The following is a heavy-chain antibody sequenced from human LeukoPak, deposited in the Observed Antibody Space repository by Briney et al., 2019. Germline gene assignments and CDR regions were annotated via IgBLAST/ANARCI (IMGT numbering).Heavy chain of an antibody. CDR1: GGSFSGYY. D-gene: IGHD3-9*01. CDR3: ATGGDILTGYYSDAFDI. CDR2: INHSGST. Sequence: PSETLSLTCAVYGGSFSGYYWSWIRQPPGKGLEWIGEINHSGSTNYNPSLKSRVTISVDTSKNQFSLKLSSVTAADTAVYCCATGGDILTGYYSDAFDIWGQGTMVTVSS. J-gene: IGHJ3*02. V-gene: IGHV4-34*01.